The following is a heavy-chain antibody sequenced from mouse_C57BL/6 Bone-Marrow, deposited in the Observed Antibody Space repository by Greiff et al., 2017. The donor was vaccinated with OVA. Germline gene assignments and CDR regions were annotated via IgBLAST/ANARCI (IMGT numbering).Heavy chain of an antibody. J-gene: IGHJ2*01. Sequence: QVQLQQSGAELVRPGASVTLSCKASGYTFTDYEMHWVKQTPVHGLEWIGAIDPETGGTAYNQKFKGKAILPADKSSSTAYMELRSLTSEDSAVYYGTLVATVVARGDYWGQGTTLTVSS. CDR3: TLVATVVARGDY. CDR1: GYTFTDYE. V-gene: IGHV1-15*01. D-gene: IGHD1-1*01. CDR2: IDPETGGT.